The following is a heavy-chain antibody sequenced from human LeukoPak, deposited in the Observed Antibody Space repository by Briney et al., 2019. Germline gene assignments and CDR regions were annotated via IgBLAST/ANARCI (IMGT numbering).Heavy chain of an antibody. J-gene: IGHJ4*02. CDR2: IYASGST. V-gene: IGHV4-4*09. D-gene: IGHD3-3*01. CDR1: GGSISSYY. Sequence: SETLSLTCTVSGGSISSYYWGWIRLPPGKGLECIGYIYASGSTNYNPSLKSRVTISVDTSKNQFSLKLSSVTAADTAVYYCAGPYDFWSGYQNWGQGTWSPSPQ. CDR3: AGPYDFWSGYQN.